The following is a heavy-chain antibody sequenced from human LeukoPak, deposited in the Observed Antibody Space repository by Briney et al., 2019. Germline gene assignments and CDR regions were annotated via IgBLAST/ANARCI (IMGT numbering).Heavy chain of an antibody. J-gene: IGHJ1*01. V-gene: IGHV4-39*01. CDR1: GDSVSRSDSY. D-gene: IGHD3-22*01. Sequence: SETLSLTCSVSGDSVSRSDSYWDWIRQPPGKGLEWIGTIYYSGRTYYSPSLKSRVIISVDPSNNQFSLNLRSVTAADTALYYCARRRYYDGSGYLEWGQGTLLSVSS. CDR3: ARRRYYDGSGYLE. CDR2: IYYSGRT.